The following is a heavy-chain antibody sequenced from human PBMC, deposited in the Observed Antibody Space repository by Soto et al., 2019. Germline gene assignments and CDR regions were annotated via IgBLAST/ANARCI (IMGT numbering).Heavy chain of an antibody. D-gene: IGHD5-18*01. V-gene: IGHV4-4*02. CDR1: GGSLSSYDW. CDR2: VYHSGST. Sequence: SETLSLTCAVSGGSLSSYDWWSWVRQPPGRGLEWIGEVYHSGSTNYNPSLESRVTISVDKSKNQFSLELTSVTAADTAVYFCARDRPSEYTYGSSGWSDPWGQGTLVTVSS. CDR3: ARDRPSEYTYGSSGWSDP. J-gene: IGHJ5*02.